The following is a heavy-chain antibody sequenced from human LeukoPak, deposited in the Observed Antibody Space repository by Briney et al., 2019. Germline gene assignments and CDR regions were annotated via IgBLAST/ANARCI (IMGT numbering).Heavy chain of an antibody. Sequence: ASVKVSCKASGYTFSSYVINWVLQAPGQGLEWMGRISPYNGNTNYAQKLQGRVTMTTDTSTSTAYMELRSLRSDDTAVYYCARDLYAGVLTYWGQGTLVTVSS. CDR1: GYTFSSYV. D-gene: IGHD2-21*02. V-gene: IGHV1-18*01. J-gene: IGHJ4*02. CDR2: ISPYNGNT. CDR3: ARDLYAGVLTY.